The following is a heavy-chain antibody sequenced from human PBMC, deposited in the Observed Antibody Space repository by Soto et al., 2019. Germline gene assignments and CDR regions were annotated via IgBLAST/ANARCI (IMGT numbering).Heavy chain of an antibody. V-gene: IGHV2-5*02. CDR3: ARTHYFDSSCYHDY. CDR1: GFSLSTSGVG. Sequence: QITLKESGPTLVKPTQTLTLTCTFSGFSLSTSGVGVGWIRQPPGKALEWLAVIYWDDDKRYSPSLKSRLTITKDTSKNQVVLIMTNMDPVDTATYYCARTHYFDSSCYHDYWGQGTLVTVSS. J-gene: IGHJ4*02. D-gene: IGHD3-22*01. CDR2: IYWDDDK.